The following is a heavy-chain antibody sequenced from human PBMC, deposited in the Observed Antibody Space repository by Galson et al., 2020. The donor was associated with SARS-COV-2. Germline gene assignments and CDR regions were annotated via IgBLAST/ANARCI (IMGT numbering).Heavy chain of an antibody. V-gene: IGHV4-34*01. D-gene: IGHD6-19*01. J-gene: IGHJ6*02. CDR2: INHSRST. CDR3: ARDRGIAVAGHYYYYYGMDV. CDR1: GGSFSDYY. Sequence: SETLSLTCAVYGGSFSDYYWSWIRQPPGKGLEWIGEINHSRSTNYNPSLKSLVTMSVDTSKKQFSLELSSVTAADTAVYYCARDRGIAVAGHYYYYYGMDVWGQGTTVTVSS.